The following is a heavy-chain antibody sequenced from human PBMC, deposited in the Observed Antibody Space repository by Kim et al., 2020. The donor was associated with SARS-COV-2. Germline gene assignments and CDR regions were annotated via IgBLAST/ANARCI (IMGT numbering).Heavy chain of an antibody. V-gene: IGHV4-59*01. CDR2: IYYSGST. J-gene: IGHJ2*01. D-gene: IGHD1-26*01. CDR3: ASNSGSYWYFDL. Sequence: SETLSLTCTVSGGSISSYYWSWIRQPPGKGLEWIGYIYYSGSTNYNPSLKSRVTISVDTSKNQFSLKLSSVTAADTAVYYCASNSGSYWYFDLWGRGTLVTVSS. CDR1: GGSISSYY.